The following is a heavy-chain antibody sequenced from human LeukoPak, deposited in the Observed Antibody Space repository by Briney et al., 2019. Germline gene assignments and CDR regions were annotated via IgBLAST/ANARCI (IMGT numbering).Heavy chain of an antibody. D-gene: IGHD3-10*01. Sequence: GGSLRLSCAASGFTFSTFGMNWVRQAPDKGLEWVAFIQYDDSIEYYAGSVKGRFTISRDNSKNTLYLQMNSLRGDDTAVYYCAKDQGVVGSYDYWGHGTLVTVSS. CDR1: GFTFSTFG. V-gene: IGHV3-30*02. J-gene: IGHJ4*01. CDR3: AKDQGVVGSYDY. CDR2: IQYDDSIE.